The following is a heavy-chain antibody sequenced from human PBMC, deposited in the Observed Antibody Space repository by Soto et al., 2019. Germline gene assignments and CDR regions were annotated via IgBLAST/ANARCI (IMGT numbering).Heavy chain of an antibody. Sequence: QVQLVQSGAEVKKPGASVKVSCKASGYTFTSYGISWVRQAPGQGLEWMGWISAYNGNTNYAQKLQGRVNMTTDTSTSTAYMELRSLRSDDTAVYYCARDQDIVVVPAGVDWFDPWGQGTLVTVSS. CDR3: ARDQDIVVVPAGVDWFDP. V-gene: IGHV1-18*01. CDR2: ISAYNGNT. CDR1: GYTFTSYG. D-gene: IGHD2-2*01. J-gene: IGHJ5*02.